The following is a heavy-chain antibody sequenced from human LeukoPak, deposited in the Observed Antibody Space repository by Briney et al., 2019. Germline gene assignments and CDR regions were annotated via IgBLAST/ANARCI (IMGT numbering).Heavy chain of an antibody. CDR1: GFTFSSYA. D-gene: IGHD3-3*01. CDR2: ISDRGGST. J-gene: IGHJ4*02. Sequence: PGGSLRLSCAASGFTFSSYAMSWVSQAPGKGLEWVSAISDRGGSTYYADSVKGRFTISRDKSKNTLYLQMNSLRAEDTAVYYCAKRGPVWSSYYRGEGYYFDYWGQGTLVTVSS. V-gene: IGHV3-23*01. CDR3: AKRGPVWSSYYRGEGYYFDY.